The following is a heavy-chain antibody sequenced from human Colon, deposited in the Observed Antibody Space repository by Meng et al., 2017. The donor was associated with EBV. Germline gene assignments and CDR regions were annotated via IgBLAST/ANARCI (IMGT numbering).Heavy chain of an antibody. CDR1: GGPISSGNHY. D-gene: IGHD4-17*01. CDR3: ASLYGDSSVWYLDL. Sequence: QVQLQESGPGLVKPSQTLSLPCAFSGGPISSGNHYWSWIRQHPGKGLEYIGYIYYSGSTYYNPSLKSRVIISVDTSKNQFSLRLNSVTAADTAVYYCASLYGDSSVWYLDLWGRGTLVT. CDR2: IYYSGST. V-gene: IGHV4-31*11. J-gene: IGHJ2*01.